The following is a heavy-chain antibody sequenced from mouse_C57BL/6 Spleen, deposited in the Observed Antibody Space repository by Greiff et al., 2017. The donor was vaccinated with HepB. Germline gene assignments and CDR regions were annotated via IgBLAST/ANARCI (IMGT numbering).Heavy chain of an antibody. V-gene: IGHV5-6*01. J-gene: IGHJ2*01. CDR2: ISSGGSYT. CDR1: GFTFSSYG. D-gene: IGHD2-5*01. CDR3: ARPYYSNPYYFDY. Sequence: DVQLVESGGDLVKPGGSLKLSCAASGFTFSSYGMSWVRQTPDKRLEWVATISSGGSYTYYPDSVKGRFTISRDNAKNTLYLQMSSLKSEDTAMYYCARPYYSNPYYFDYWGQGTTLTVSS.